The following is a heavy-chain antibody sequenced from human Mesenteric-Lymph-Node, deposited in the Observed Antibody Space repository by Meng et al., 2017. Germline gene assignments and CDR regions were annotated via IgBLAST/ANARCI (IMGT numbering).Heavy chain of an antibody. D-gene: IGHD3-10*01. J-gene: IGHJ4*02. V-gene: IGHV4-59*08. CDR3: ARQSGYFDY. Sequence: QGRMSESGPGLVQPSETLCLSCTVSGGSISSYYWSWIRQPPGKGMEWIGHIYYSGSTNYNPSLKSRVTISVDTSKNQFSLKLSSVTATDTAVYYCARQSGYFDYWGQGTLVTVSS. CDR1: GGSISSYY. CDR2: IYYSGST.